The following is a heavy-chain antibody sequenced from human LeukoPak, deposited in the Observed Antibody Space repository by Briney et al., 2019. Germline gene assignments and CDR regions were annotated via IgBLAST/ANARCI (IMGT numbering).Heavy chain of an antibody. D-gene: IGHD4-23*01. CDR3: ASLLGGPHYFDY. CDR1: GGSVSSGSYY. J-gene: IGHJ4*02. Sequence: KPSETLSLTCTVSGGSVSSGSYYWGWIRQPPGKGLEWIGSIYYSGSTYYNPSLKSRVTISVDTSKNQFSLKLSSVTAADTAVYYCASLLGGPHYFDYWGQGTLVTVSS. V-gene: IGHV4-39*01. CDR2: IYYSGST.